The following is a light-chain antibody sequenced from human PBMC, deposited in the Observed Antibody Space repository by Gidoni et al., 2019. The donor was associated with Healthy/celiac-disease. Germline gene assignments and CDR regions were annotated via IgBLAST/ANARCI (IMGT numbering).Light chain of an antibody. CDR1: QSISSY. V-gene: IGKV1-39*01. CDR2: AAS. Sequence: DIQLTQSPFSLSASVGDRVTITCRASQSISSYLNWYHQKPGKAPKVLIYAASSLQSGVPSRFSGSGSGTDFTLTISSLQPEDFATYYCQQSYSTPMCSFGQGTKLEIK. J-gene: IGKJ2*04. CDR3: QQSYSTPMCS.